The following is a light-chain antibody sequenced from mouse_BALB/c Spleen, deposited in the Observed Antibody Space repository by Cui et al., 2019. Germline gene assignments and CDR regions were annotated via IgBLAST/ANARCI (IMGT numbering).Light chain of an antibody. CDR3: HQWSSYPWT. CDR1: SSVSY. CDR2: STS. V-gene: IGKV4-80*01. Sequence: QIVLTQSPAIMSAPLGEEITLTCSASSSVSYVHWYQQKSGTSPKLLIYSTSNLASGVPSRFSGSGSGTFYSLTISSVEAEDAADYYCHQWSSYPWTFGGGTKLEIK. J-gene: IGKJ1*01.